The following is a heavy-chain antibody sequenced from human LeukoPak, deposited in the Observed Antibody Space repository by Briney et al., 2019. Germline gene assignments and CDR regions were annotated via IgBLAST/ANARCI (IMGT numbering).Heavy chain of an antibody. D-gene: IGHD4-23*01. J-gene: IGHJ3*02. Sequence: GGSLRLSCAASGFTFSSYAMSWVRQAPGKGLEWVSVIYSGGSTYYADSVKGRFTISRDNSKNTLYLQMNNLRAEDTAVYYCASCNGGNSYAFDIWGQGTMVTVSS. CDR3: ASCNGGNSYAFDI. CDR2: IYSGGST. V-gene: IGHV3-66*02. CDR1: GFTFSSYA.